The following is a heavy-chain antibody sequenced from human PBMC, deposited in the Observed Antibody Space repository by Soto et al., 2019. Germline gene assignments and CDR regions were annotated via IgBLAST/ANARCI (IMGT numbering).Heavy chain of an antibody. J-gene: IGHJ5*02. D-gene: IGHD2-21*02. CDR2: INHSGST. Sequence: SETLSLTCAVYGGSFSGYYWSWIRQPPGKGLEWIREINHSGSTNYNPSLKSRVTISVDTSKNQFSLKLSSVTAADTAVYYCARKVVTAYNWFDPWGQGTLVTVSS. V-gene: IGHV4-34*01. CDR3: ARKVVTAYNWFDP. CDR1: GGSFSGYY.